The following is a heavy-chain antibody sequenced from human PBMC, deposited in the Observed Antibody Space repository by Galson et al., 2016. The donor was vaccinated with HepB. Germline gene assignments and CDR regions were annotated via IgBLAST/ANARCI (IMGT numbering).Heavy chain of an antibody. Sequence: SLRLSCAASGFSFSTCAMTWVRQAPGKGLEWVAAISGSGAATYYADSVQGRFSISRGNAKNTLDLQMNSLRVEDTAIYLCAKDLKDGTYYLDYWGQGTLVTVTA. V-gene: IGHV3-23*01. CDR3: AKDLKDGTYYLDY. J-gene: IGHJ4*02. D-gene: IGHD5-24*01. CDR2: ISGSGAAT. CDR1: GFSFSTCA.